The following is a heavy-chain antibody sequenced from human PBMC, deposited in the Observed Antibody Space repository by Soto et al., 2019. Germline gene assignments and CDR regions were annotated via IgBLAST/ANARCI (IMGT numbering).Heavy chain of an antibody. CDR1: GGTFSSYA. J-gene: IGHJ4*02. CDR2: IIPIFGTA. V-gene: IGHV1-69*13. D-gene: IGHD3-22*01. Sequence: ASVKVSCKASGGTFSSYAISWVRQAPGQGPEWMGGIIPIFGTANYAQKFQGRVTITADESTSTAYMELSSLRSEDTAVYYCARHGGGDYYDSSGYYSFDYWGQGTLVTVSS. CDR3: ARHGGGDYYDSSGYYSFDY.